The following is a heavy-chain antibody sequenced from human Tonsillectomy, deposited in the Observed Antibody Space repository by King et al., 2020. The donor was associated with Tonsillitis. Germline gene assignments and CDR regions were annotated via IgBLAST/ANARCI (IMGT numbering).Heavy chain of an antibody. CDR1: GYFISSGFY. J-gene: IGHJ4*02. Sequence: VQLQESGPGLVKPSETLSLTCGVSGYFISSGFYWGWIRQPPGKGLEWIGSIYHSGSTYYNPSLKSRVTISVDTSKNQFSLRLNSVTATDTAVYYCVREPNYLDRSGYYLPFDSWGQGNLVTVSS. V-gene: IGHV4-38-2*02. D-gene: IGHD3-22*01. CDR3: VREPNYLDRSGYYLPFDS. CDR2: IYHSGST.